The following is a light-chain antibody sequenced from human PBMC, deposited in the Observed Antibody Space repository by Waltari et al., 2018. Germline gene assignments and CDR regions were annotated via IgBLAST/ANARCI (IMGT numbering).Light chain of an antibody. CDR2: GAS. J-gene: IGKJ1*01. CDR3: QHYVRLPAT. CDR1: QSVSRS. V-gene: IGKV3-20*01. Sequence: IVLTQSPGTLSLSPGERATLSCRASQSVSRSLAWYQQKPGQAPKLLIYGASTRATGIPDRFTGSGSGKDFSLTISSLEPEDLSIYFCQHYVRLPATFGQGTKVEIK.